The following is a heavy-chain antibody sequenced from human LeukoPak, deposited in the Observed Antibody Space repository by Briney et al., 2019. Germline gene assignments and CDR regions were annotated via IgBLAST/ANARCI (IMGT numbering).Heavy chain of an antibody. D-gene: IGHD2-15*01. Sequence: GASVKVSCKASGYTFTSYGISWVRQAPGQGLEWMGWISAYNGNTNYAQKHQGRVTMTTDTSTSTAYMELRSLRSDDTAVYYCARDRSARCSGGSCYQDYWGQGTLVTVSS. CDR2: ISAYNGNT. CDR1: GYTFTSYG. J-gene: IGHJ4*02. CDR3: ARDRSARCSGGSCYQDY. V-gene: IGHV1-18*01.